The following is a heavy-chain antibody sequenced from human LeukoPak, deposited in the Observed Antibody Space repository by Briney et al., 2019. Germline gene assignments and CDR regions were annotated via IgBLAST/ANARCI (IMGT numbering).Heavy chain of an antibody. Sequence: GGSLRLSCAASGFTFSSYAMHWVRQAPGKGLEWVAVISYDGSNKYYADSVKGRFTLSRDNSKNTLYLQMNSLRAEDTAVYYCARDLTGPDRDYWGQGTLVTVSS. CDR2: ISYDGSNK. D-gene: IGHD1-14*01. CDR1: GFTFSSYA. V-gene: IGHV3-30*04. J-gene: IGHJ4*02. CDR3: ARDLTGPDRDY.